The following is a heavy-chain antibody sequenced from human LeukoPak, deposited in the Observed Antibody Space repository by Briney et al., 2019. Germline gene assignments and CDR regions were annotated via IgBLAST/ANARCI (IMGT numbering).Heavy chain of an antibody. CDR3: ARGAKRKEYYDFWSGYAYYYYYMDV. V-gene: IGHV4-34*01. CDR2: INHSGST. D-gene: IGHD3-3*01. Sequence: SETLSLTCAVYGGSFSGYYWSWIRQPPGKGLEWIGEINHSGSTNYNPSLKSRVNISVETSKNQFSLKLSSVTAADTAVYYCARGAKRKEYYDFWSGYAYYYYYMDVWGKGTTVTVSS. J-gene: IGHJ6*03. CDR1: GGSFSGYY.